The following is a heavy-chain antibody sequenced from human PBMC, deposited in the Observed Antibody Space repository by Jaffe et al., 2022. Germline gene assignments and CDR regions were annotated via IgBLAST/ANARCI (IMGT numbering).Heavy chain of an antibody. V-gene: IGHV3-30*02. CDR3: AKDGGWFGELLSADFDY. J-gene: IGHJ4*02. D-gene: IGHD3-10*01. Sequence: QVQLVESGGGVVQPGGSLRLSCAASGFTFSSYGMHWVRQAPGKGLEWVAFIRYDGSNKYYADSVKGRFTISRDNSKNTLYLQMNSLRAEDTAVYYCAKDGGWFGELLSADFDYWGQGTLVTVSS. CDR2: IRYDGSNK. CDR1: GFTFSSYG.